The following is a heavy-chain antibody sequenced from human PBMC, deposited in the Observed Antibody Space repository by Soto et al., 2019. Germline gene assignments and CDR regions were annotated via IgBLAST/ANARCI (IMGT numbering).Heavy chain of an antibody. J-gene: IGHJ4*02. V-gene: IGHV1-58*01. CDR2: ILVGRGQA. CDR3: AAISSGDYRVFDY. CDR1: VGTFTSSP. Sequence: SVNVSCKAAVGTFTSSPLNWVRQARCQPAEGIGGILVGRGQANNAQNFQGGVAITLEMSIYTDYLAVNSRRSDDTVVYYGAAISSGDYRVFDYWGQGTLVTVSS. D-gene: IGHD3-22*01.